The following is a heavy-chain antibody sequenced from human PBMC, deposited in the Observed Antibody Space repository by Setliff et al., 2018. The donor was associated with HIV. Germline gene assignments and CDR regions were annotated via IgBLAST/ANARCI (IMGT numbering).Heavy chain of an antibody. J-gene: IGHJ4*02. D-gene: IGHD3-22*01. CDR3: ARQFGSGYYFDY. CDR2: INHSGST. Sequence: SETLSLTCAVYGGSFSGYYVSWIRQSPGKELEWIGGINHSGSTNYNPSLKSRVAISVDTSKNQFSLKVTSVTAADTALYYCARQFGSGYYFDYWGQATLVTVSP. V-gene: IGHV4-34*01. CDR1: GGSFSGYY.